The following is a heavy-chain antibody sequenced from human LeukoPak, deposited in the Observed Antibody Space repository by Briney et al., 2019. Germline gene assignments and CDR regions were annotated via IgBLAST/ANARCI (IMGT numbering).Heavy chain of an antibody. CDR3: ARGGIAAAGRLNDAFDI. CDR1: GGSISSSSYF. V-gene: IGHV4-39*07. J-gene: IGHJ3*02. CDR2: IYYSGST. D-gene: IGHD6-13*01. Sequence: SETLSLTCTVSGGSISSSSYFWGWIRQPPGKGLEWIGSIYYSGSTYYNPSLKSRVTISVDTSKNQFSLKLSSVTAADTAVYYCARGGIAAAGRLNDAFDIWGQGTMVTVSS.